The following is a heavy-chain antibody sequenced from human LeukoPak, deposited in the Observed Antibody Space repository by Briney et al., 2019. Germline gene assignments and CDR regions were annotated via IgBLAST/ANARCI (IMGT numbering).Heavy chain of an antibody. Sequence: PSETLSLTCAVYGGSFSGYYWSWIRQPPGKGLEWIGEINHSGSTNYNPSLKSRVTISVDTSKNQFSLKLSSVTAADTAVYYCASWVAAAGSEYWGQGTLVTVSS. CDR2: INHSGST. J-gene: IGHJ4*02. CDR3: ASWVAAAGSEY. D-gene: IGHD6-13*01. CDR1: GGSFSGYY. V-gene: IGHV4-34*01.